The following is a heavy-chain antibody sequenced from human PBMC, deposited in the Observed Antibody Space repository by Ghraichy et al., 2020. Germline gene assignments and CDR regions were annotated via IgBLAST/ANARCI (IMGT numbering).Heavy chain of an antibody. D-gene: IGHD1-26*01. CDR3: ARDPGIVRGAFDI. Sequence: SETLSLTCTVSGGSVSSGSYYWSWIRQPPGKGLEWIGYIYYSGSTNYNPSLKSRVTISVDTSKNQFSLKLSSVTAADTAVYYCARDPGIVRGAFDIWGQGTMVTVSS. V-gene: IGHV4-61*01. CDR1: GGSVSSGSYY. J-gene: IGHJ3*02. CDR2: IYYSGST.